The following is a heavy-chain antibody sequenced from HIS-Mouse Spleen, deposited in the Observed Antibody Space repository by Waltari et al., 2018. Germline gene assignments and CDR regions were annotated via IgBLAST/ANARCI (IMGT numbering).Heavy chain of an antibody. CDR3: ARVKT. CDR2: IYHGGST. CDR1: GYSISRGYY. J-gene: IGHJ5*02. V-gene: IGHV4-38-2*02. Sequence: QVQLQESGPGLVKPSEPLSLTCTAAGYSISRGYYWGWIRKPPGKGLEWIGSIYHGGSTYYNPSLKSRVTISVDTSKNQFSLKLSSVTAADTAVYYCARVKTWGQGTLVTVSS.